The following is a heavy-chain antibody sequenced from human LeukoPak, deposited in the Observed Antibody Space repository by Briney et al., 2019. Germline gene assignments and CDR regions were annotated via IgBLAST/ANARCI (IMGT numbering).Heavy chain of an antibody. D-gene: IGHD5-24*01. CDR1: GGSISSYY. CDR3: ARGLDFLDVKMATPAFDY. J-gene: IGHJ4*02. V-gene: IGHV4-59*01. CDR2: IYYSGST. Sequence: SETLSLTCTVSGGSISSYYWSWIRQPPGKGLEWIGYIYYSGSTNYNPSLKSRVTISVDTSKNQFSLKLSSVTAADTAVYYCARGLDFLDVKMATPAFDYWGQGTLVTVSS.